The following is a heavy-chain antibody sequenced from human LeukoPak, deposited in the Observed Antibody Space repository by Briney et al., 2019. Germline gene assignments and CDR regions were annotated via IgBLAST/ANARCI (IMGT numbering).Heavy chain of an antibody. V-gene: IGHV3-7*01. J-gene: IGHJ5*02. CDR2: IKQDGSEE. Sequence: AGGSLRLSCVASGFTFSSYWMSWVRQAPGKGLEWVANIKQDGSEEYYVDSVKGRFTIFRDNAKNSLYLQMNGLRAEDTALYYCARDGDSALFGWFDPWGQGTLVTVSS. CDR3: ARDGDSALFGWFDP. D-gene: IGHD2-21*01. CDR1: GFTFSSYW.